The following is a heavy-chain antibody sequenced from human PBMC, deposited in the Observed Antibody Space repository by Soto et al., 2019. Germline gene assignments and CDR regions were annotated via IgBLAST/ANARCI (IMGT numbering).Heavy chain of an antibody. D-gene: IGHD3-10*01. V-gene: IGHV4-34*01. Sequence: QVQLQQWGAGLLKPSETLSLTCAVYGGSFSGYYWSWIRQPPGKGLEWIGEINHSGSTNYNPSLKSRVTISVDTSKNQFSLKLSSVTAADTAVYYCARAKRVNYYGSGSYRYGGQGTLVTVSS. J-gene: IGHJ4*02. CDR2: INHSGST. CDR1: GGSFSGYY. CDR3: ARAKRVNYYGSGSYRY.